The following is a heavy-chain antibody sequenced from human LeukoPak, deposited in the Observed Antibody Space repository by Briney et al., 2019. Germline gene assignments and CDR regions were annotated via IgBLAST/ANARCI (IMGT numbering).Heavy chain of an antibody. CDR2: INHSGST. V-gene: IGHV4-38-2*02. CDR1: GYSISSGYY. D-gene: IGHD6-19*01. CDR3: ARGWGIAVVSRPRPRYFDY. Sequence: PSETLSLTCTVSGYSISSGYYWSWIRQPPGKGLEWIGEINHSGSTNYNPSLKSRVTISVDTSKNQFSLKLSSVTAADTAVYYCARGWGIAVVSRPRPRYFDYWGQGTLVTASS. J-gene: IGHJ4*02.